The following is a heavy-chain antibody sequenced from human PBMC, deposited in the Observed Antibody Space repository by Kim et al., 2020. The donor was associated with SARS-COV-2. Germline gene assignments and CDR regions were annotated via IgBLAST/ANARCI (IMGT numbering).Heavy chain of an antibody. D-gene: IGHD2-21*02. Sequence: YNPSLKSRVTVSVDTSKNQFSLKLSSVTAADTAVYYCARDGRDPANFDYWGQGTLVTVSS. J-gene: IGHJ4*02. CDR3: ARDGRDPANFDY. V-gene: IGHV4-59*01.